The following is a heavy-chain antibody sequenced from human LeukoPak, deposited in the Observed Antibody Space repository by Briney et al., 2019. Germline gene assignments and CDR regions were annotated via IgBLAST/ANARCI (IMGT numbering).Heavy chain of an antibody. CDR2: IIPIFGTA. CDR3: ATVIVGAPAYYYYYMDV. CDR1: GGTFSSYA. J-gene: IGHJ6*03. Sequence: ASVKVSCKASGGTFSSYAISWVRRAPGQGLEWMGRIIPIFGTANYAQKFQGRVTITTDESTSTAYMELSGLRSEDTAVYYCATVIVGAPAYYYYYMDVWGKGTTVTVSS. V-gene: IGHV1-69*05. D-gene: IGHD1-26*01.